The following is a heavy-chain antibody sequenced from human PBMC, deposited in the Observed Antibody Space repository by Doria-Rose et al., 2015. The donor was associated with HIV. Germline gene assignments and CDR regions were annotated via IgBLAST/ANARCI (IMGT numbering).Heavy chain of an antibody. V-gene: IGHV3-21*01. D-gene: IGHD3-10*01. CDR1: GFTFSSHR. J-gene: IGHJ4*02. CDR2: ISSTSAYI. Sequence: VQLVQSGGGLVRPGGSLRLSCATSGFTFSSHRINWVRQAPGKGLEWVSSISSTSAYITYADSVRGRFTISRDNARSSLYLQMYSLRAEDTAIYYCATGVTLDYWGQGTLVTVSS. CDR3: ATGVTLDY.